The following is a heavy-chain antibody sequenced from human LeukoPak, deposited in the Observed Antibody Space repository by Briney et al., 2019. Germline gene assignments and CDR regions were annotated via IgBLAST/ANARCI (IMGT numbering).Heavy chain of an antibody. Sequence: SETLSHTCAVYGGSFSGYYWSWIRQPPGKGLEWIGEINHSGSTNYNPSLKSRFTISVDTSKNRFSLKLSSVTAADTAVYYCARGATMIVVAYYFDYWGQGTLVTVSS. CDR2: INHSGST. J-gene: IGHJ4*02. CDR1: GGSFSGYY. D-gene: IGHD3-22*01. V-gene: IGHV4-34*01. CDR3: ARGATMIVVAYYFDY.